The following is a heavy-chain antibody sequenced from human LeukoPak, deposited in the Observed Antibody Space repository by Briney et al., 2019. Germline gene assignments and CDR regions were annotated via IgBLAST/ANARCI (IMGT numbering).Heavy chain of an antibody. CDR3: ARSYSSGWIEYYFDY. CDR2: INAGNGNT. Sequence: ASVKVSCKASGYTFTSYAMHWVRQAPGQRLEWMGWINAGNGNTKYSQKFQGRVTITRVTSASTAYMELSSLRSEDTAVYYCARSYSSGWIEYYFDYWGQGTLVTVSS. V-gene: IGHV1-3*01. CDR1: GYTFTSYA. D-gene: IGHD6-19*01. J-gene: IGHJ4*02.